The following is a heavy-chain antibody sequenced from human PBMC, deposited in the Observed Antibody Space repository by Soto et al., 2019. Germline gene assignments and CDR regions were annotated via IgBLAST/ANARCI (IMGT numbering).Heavy chain of an antibody. Sequence: SLRLSCAASGFTFDDYAMHWVRQAPGKGLEWVSGICCNSGSICYADSVKGRFTISRDNAKNSLYLQMNSLRAEDTALYYWEKEIGYYSGGNCGTDVWGQGTTVTVSS. V-gene: IGHV3-9*01. D-gene: IGHD2-15*01. J-gene: IGHJ6*02. CDR2: ICCNSGSI. CDR1: GFTFDDYA. CDR3: EKEIGYYSGGNCGTDV.